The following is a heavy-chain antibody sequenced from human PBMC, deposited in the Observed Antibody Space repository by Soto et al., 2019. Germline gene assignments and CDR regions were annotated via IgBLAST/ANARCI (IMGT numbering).Heavy chain of an antibody. CDR2: IYYSGST. CDR3: ARVYCTNGVCSLDY. CDR1: GGSISSYY. Sequence: QVQLQESGPGLVKPSETLSLTCTVSGGSISSYYWSWIRQPPGKGLEWIGYIYYSGSTNYNPSLKSRVTISVYTSKNQCSLKLSSVTAADTAVYYCARVYCTNGVCSLDYWGQGTLVTVSS. J-gene: IGHJ4*02. D-gene: IGHD2-8*01. V-gene: IGHV4-59*01.